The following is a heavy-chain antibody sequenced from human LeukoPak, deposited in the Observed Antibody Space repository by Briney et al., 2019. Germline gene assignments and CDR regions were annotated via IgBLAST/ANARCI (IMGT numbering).Heavy chain of an antibody. J-gene: IGHJ4*02. D-gene: IGHD7-27*01. V-gene: IGHV3-53*01. CDR1: RLTVSSNY. CDR3: ASAPSRSRRSLGY. Sequence: GGSLRLSCAASRLTVSSNYMSWVRQAPGKGLEWVSVIYSGGSTYYADSVKGRFTISRDNSKNTLYLQMNSLRAEDTAVYYCASAPSRSRRSLGYWGQGTLVTVSS. CDR2: IYSGGST.